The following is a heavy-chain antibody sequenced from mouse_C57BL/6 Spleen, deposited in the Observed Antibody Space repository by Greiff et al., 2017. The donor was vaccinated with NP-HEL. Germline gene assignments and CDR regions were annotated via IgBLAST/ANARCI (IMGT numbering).Heavy chain of an antibody. D-gene: IGHD2-2*01. CDR2: IYPGSGST. J-gene: IGHJ4*01. Sequence: VQLQQPGAELVKPGASVKMSCKASGYTFTSYWITWVKQRPGQGLEWIGDIYPGSGSTNYNEKFKSKATLTVDTSSSTAYMQLSSLTSEDSAVYYCARHYGYDDYAMDYWGQGTSVTVSS. V-gene: IGHV1-55*01. CDR3: ARHYGYDDYAMDY. CDR1: GYTFTSYW.